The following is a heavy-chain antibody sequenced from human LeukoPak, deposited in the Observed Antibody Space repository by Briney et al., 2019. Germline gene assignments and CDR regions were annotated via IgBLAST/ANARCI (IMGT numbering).Heavy chain of an antibody. CDR2: IIPILGIA. CDR1: GGTFSSYA. V-gene: IGHV1-69*04. J-gene: IGHJ4*02. D-gene: IGHD3-3*01. CDR3: ARVSAPHYDFWSGYFLNY. Sequence: SVKVSCKASGGTFSSYAISWVRQAPGQGLEWMGRIIPILGIANYAQKFQGRVTITADKSTSTAYMELSSLRSEDTAVYYCARVSAPHYDFWSGYFLNYWGQGTLDTVSS.